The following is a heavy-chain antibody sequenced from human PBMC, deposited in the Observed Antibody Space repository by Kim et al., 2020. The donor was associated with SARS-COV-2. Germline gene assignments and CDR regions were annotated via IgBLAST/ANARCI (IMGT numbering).Heavy chain of an antibody. D-gene: IGHD6-13*01. CDR3: ARGPRRIIAAAGKGAGY. V-gene: IGHV4-34*01. CDR2: INHSGST. Sequence: SETLSLTCAVYGGSFSGYYWSWIRQPPGKGLEWIGEINHSGSTNYNPSLKSRVTISVDTSKNQFSLKLSSVTAADTAVYYCARGPRRIIAAAGKGAGYWG. J-gene: IGHJ4*01. CDR1: GGSFSGYY.